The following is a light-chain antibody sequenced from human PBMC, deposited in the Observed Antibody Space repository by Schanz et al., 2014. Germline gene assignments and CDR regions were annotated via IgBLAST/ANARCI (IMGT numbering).Light chain of an antibody. V-gene: IGKV4-1*01. J-gene: IGKJ4*01. CDR2: WAT. Sequence: DIVMTQSPDSLAVSLGERATIHCKSSQSLLYTSDSKDYLAWYQHKPGQPPKLVIHWATSRESGVPDRFSGSGSGTDFTLTISSLQAEDVAVYYCQQYYGIPLTFGGGTKVEIK. CDR3: QQYYGIPLT. CDR1: QSLLYTSDSKDY.